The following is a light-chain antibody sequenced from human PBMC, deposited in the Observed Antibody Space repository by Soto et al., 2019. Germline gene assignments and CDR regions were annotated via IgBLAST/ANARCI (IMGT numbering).Light chain of an antibody. Sequence: QSALTQPASVSGSPGQSITISCTATSSGVGTYNLVSWYEQHPGKAPKLMIYEVSNRPSGISNRFSGSKSGNTASLTLSGLQAEDEADYYCSSYTSSSTLVFGGGTKLTVL. CDR2: EVS. CDR1: SSGVGTYNL. J-gene: IGLJ2*01. CDR3: SSYTSSSTLV. V-gene: IGLV2-14*02.